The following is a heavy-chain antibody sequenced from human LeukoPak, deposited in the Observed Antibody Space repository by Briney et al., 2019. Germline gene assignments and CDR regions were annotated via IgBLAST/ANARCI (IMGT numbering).Heavy chain of an antibody. V-gene: IGHV3-21*01. CDR1: GFKFSSYS. D-gene: IGHD1-1*01. CDR3: ARINHNWKFDY. Sequence: GGSLRLSCAASGFKFSSYSMKWVRQAPGKGLEWVSFISSSSSYIYYADSLKGRFTISRDNAKNSLYLQMNSLRAEDTAVYYCARINHNWKFDYWGQGTLVTVSS. J-gene: IGHJ4*02. CDR2: ISSSSSYI.